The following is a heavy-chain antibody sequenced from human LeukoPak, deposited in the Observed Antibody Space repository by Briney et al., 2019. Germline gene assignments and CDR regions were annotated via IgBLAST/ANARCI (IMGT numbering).Heavy chain of an antibody. V-gene: IGHV4-59*01. J-gene: IGHJ3*02. CDR1: GGSISSYY. CDR2: IYYSGST. Sequence: SETLSLTCTGSGGSISSYYWSWIRQPPGKGLEWIGYIYYSGSTSYNPSLKSRVTISVDTSKNHFSLKLSSVTAADTAVYYCARYSGSYPHDAFDIWGQGTMVTVSS. D-gene: IGHD1-26*01. CDR3: ARYSGSYPHDAFDI.